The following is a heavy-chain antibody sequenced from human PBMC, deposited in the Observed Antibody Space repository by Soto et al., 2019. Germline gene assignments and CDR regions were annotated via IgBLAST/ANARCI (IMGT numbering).Heavy chain of an antibody. CDR2: IISIFGTA. Sequence: QVQLVQSGAEVKKPGSSVKVPCKASGGTFSSYAISWVRQAPGQGLEWMGGIISIFGTANYAQKFQGRVTITADESTSTAYMGLSSLRSEDTAVYYCATTTNWNAGRYYYGMDVWGQGTTVTVSS. J-gene: IGHJ6*02. CDR3: ATTTNWNAGRYYYGMDV. D-gene: IGHD1-1*01. V-gene: IGHV1-69*12. CDR1: GGTFSSYA.